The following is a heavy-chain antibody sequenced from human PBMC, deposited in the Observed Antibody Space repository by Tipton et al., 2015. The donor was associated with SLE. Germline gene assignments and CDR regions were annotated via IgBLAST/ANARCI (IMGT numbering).Heavy chain of an antibody. CDR3: AAQSSSWYGYYFDY. Sequence: QLVQSGAEVKKPGASVKVSCKASGYTFSDYYMHWVRQAPGQGLEWMGIITPSGGITAYAQNFQGRVTMTRDTPTSTVYMELSSLRAEDTAVYYCAAQSSSWYGYYFDYWGQGTLVTVSS. V-gene: IGHV1-46*01. D-gene: IGHD6-13*01. CDR1: GYTFSDYY. CDR2: ITPSGGIT. J-gene: IGHJ4*02.